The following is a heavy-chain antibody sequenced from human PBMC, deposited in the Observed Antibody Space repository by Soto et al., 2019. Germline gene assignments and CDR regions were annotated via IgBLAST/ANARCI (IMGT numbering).Heavy chain of an antibody. V-gene: IGHV3-48*03. CDR3: ASDITGDAFDI. J-gene: IGHJ3*02. CDR2: IGSSGSTI. Sequence: EVQLVESGGGLVQPGGSLRPSCAASGFTFSSYEMNWVRQAPGKGLEWVSYIGSSGSTIYYADSVKGRFTISRDNAKNSLYLQMNSLRAEDTAVYYCASDITGDAFDIWGQGTMVTVSS. CDR1: GFTFSSYE. D-gene: IGHD3-10*01.